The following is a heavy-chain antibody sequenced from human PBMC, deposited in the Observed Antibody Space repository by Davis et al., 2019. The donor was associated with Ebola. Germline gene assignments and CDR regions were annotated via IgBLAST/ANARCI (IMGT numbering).Heavy chain of an antibody. CDR3: SKRWNFGDS. J-gene: IGHJ4*02. D-gene: IGHD1-7*01. CDR1: GFTFTDYT. V-gene: IGHV3-48*02. CDR2: IGSASSTI. Sequence: PGGSLRLSCAASGFTFTDYTMNWVRQSPARGLEWVAYIGSASSTIRYADFVQGRFTISRDNAKNSVYLQMNGLRDEDTAIYYCSKRWNFGDSWGQGTLVTVSS.